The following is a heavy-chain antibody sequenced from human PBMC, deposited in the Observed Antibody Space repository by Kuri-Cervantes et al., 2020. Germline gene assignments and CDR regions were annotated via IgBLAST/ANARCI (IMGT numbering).Heavy chain of an antibody. CDR3: ARERLLVVQAR. Sequence: GGSLRLSCAASGFTFDDYAMHWVRQAPGKGLEWVANIKQDGSEKYYVDSVKGRFTISRDNAKNSLYLQMNSLRAEDTAVYYCARERLLVVQARWGQGTLVTVSS. V-gene: IGHV3-7*01. CDR1: GFTFDDYA. D-gene: IGHD3-22*01. CDR2: IKQDGSEK. J-gene: IGHJ4*02.